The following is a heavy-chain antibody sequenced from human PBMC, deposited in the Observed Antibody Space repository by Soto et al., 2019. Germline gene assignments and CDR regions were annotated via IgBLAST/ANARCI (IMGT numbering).Heavy chain of an antibody. CDR3: ARAAYYDFWSENYYYMDV. J-gene: IGHJ6*03. Sequence: GGSLRLSCAASGFTFSSYAMHWVRQAPGKGLEWVSDISYDGSNKYYADSVKGRFTISRDNAKNSLYLQMNSLRAEDTAVYYCARAAYYDFWSENYYYMDVWGKGTTVTVSS. D-gene: IGHD3-3*01. CDR1: GFTFSSYA. V-gene: IGHV3-30-3*01. CDR2: ISYDGSNK.